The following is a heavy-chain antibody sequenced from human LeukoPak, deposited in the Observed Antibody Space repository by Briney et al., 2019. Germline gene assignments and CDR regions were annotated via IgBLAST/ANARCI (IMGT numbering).Heavy chain of an antibody. CDR3: ARHVDYYDSRGYYQAGYYYGMDV. V-gene: IGHV5-51*01. D-gene: IGHD3-22*01. Sequence: GESLKISCKGSGYSFTSYWIGWVRQMPGKGLEWMGIIYPGDSDTRYSPSFQGQVTISADKSISTAYLQWSSLKASDTAMYYCARHVDYYDSRGYYQAGYYYGMDVWGQGTTVTVSS. CDR1: GYSFTSYW. J-gene: IGHJ6*02. CDR2: IYPGDSDT.